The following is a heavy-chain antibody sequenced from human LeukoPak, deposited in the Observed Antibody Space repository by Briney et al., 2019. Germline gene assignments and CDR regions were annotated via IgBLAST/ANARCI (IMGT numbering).Heavy chain of an antibody. J-gene: IGHJ4*02. D-gene: IGHD7-27*01. Sequence: GGSLRLSCAASGLTFSTFVMSWVRQAPGKGLEWVSTIYDGGVYTYYADSVKGRSTISRGDSEDTLYLQMSSLRVEDTAKYYCVKGHWADDWGQGTLVTVSS. CDR1: GLTFSTFV. CDR3: VKGHWADD. V-gene: IGHV3-23*01. CDR2: IYDGGVYT.